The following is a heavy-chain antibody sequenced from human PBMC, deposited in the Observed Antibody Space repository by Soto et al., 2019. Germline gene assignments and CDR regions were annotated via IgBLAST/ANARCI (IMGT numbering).Heavy chain of an antibody. J-gene: IGHJ6*03. CDR3: ARGSRVVATTPRSHYYYYYMDV. CDR1: GYTFTSYY. CDR2: INPSGGST. Sequence: ASVKVSCKASGYTFTSYYMHWVRQAPGQGLEWMGIINPSGGSTRYAQKFQGRVTMTRDTSTSTVYMELRSLRSEDTARYYGARGSRVVATTPRSHYYYYYMDVWGKGTTVTVSS. D-gene: IGHD5-12*01. V-gene: IGHV1-46*03.